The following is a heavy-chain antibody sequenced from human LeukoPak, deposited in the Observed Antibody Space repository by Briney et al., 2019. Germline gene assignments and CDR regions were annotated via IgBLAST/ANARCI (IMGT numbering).Heavy chain of an antibody. D-gene: IGHD3-10*01. Sequence: PSETLSLTCAVYGGSFSGYYWSWIRQPPGKGLEWIGEINHSGSTNYNPSLKSRVTISVDTSKNQFSLKLSSVTAADTAVYYCARARTMVRGVIIKSYYGMDVWGKGTTVTVSS. J-gene: IGHJ6*04. CDR2: INHSGST. V-gene: IGHV4-34*01. CDR3: ARARTMVRGVIIKSYYGMDV. CDR1: GGSFSGYY.